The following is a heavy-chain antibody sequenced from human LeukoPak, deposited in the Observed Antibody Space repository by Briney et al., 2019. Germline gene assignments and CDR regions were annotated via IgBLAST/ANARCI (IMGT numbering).Heavy chain of an antibody. D-gene: IGHD3-10*01. CDR1: GYTFTSYD. J-gene: IGHJ6*02. CDR3: ARKEVRGVDYYYGMDV. Sequence: ASVKVSCKASGYTFTSYDINWVRQATGRGLEWMVWMNPNSGNTGYAQKFQGRVTMTRNTSISTAYMELSSLRSEDTAVYYCARKEVRGVDYYYGMDVWGQGTTVTVSS. V-gene: IGHV1-8*01. CDR2: MNPNSGNT.